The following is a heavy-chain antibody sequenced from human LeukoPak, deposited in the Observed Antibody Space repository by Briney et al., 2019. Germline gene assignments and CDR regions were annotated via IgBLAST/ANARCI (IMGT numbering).Heavy chain of an antibody. CDR3: ARVAAAAGTVDYFDY. Sequence: ASVKVSCKASGGTFSSYAISWVRQAPGQGLEWMGGITPIFGTANYAQKFQGRVTITADKSTSTAYMELSSLRSEDTAVYYCARVAAAAGTVDYFDYWGQGTLVTVSS. CDR2: ITPIFGTA. CDR1: GGTFSSYA. J-gene: IGHJ4*02. V-gene: IGHV1-69*06. D-gene: IGHD6-13*01.